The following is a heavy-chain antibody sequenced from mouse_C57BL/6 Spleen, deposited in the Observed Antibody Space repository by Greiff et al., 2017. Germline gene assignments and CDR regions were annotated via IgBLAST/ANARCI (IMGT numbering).Heavy chain of an antibody. V-gene: IGHV5-4*01. J-gene: IGHJ3*01. Sequence: EVMLVESGGGLVKPGGSLKLSCAASGFTFSSYAMSWVRQTPEKRLEWVATISDGGSYTYYPDNVKGRFTISRDIAKNNLYLQMSHLKSEDTAMYYCARDMDSSGYKAFAYWGQGTLVTVSA. D-gene: IGHD3-2*02. CDR2: ISDGGSYT. CDR1: GFTFSSYA. CDR3: ARDMDSSGYKAFAY.